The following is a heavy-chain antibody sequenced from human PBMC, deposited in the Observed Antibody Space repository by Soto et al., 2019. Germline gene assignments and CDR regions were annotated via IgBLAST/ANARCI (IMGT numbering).Heavy chain of an antibody. CDR3: ERESSSHLHYYYGMDV. CDR1: GGIFSSYA. Sequence: SVKVSCKASGGIFSSYAISWVRQAPGQGLEWMGGIIPIFGTANYAQKFQGRVTITADESTSTAYMELSSLRSEDTAVYYCERESSSHLHYYYGMDVWGQGTTVTVSS. J-gene: IGHJ6*02. CDR2: IIPIFGTA. D-gene: IGHD2-2*01. V-gene: IGHV1-69*13.